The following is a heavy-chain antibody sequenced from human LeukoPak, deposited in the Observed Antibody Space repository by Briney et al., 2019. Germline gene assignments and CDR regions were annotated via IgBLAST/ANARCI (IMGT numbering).Heavy chain of an antibody. Sequence: TGGSLRLSCAASGFTFNTYSINWVRQAPGKGLEWVSSISSSSSYIYYADSVKGRFTISRDNAKNSLYLQMNSLRAEDTAVYYCARDGVGANTCFDYWGQGTLVTVSS. CDR1: GFTFNTYS. CDR2: ISSSSSYI. CDR3: ARDGVGANTCFDY. V-gene: IGHV3-21*01. J-gene: IGHJ4*02. D-gene: IGHD1-26*01.